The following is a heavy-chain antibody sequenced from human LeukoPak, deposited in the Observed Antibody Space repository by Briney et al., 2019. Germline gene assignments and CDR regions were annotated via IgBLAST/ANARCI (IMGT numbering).Heavy chain of an antibody. CDR2: IYYSGST. Sequence: SETLSLTCTVSGGSISSSSYYWGWIRQPPGKGLEWIGSIYYSGSTNYNPSLKSRVTISVDTSKNQFSLKLSSVTAADTAVYYCARRRRYYYDSSGYYRERANNWFDPWGQGTLVTVSS. CDR1: GGSISSSSYY. CDR3: ARRRRYYYDSSGYYRERANNWFDP. D-gene: IGHD3-22*01. V-gene: IGHV4-39*07. J-gene: IGHJ5*02.